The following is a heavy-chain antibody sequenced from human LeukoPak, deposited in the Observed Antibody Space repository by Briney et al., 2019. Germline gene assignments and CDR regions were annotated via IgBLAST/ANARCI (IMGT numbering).Heavy chain of an antibody. CDR3: ATRSTGVAATFDS. D-gene: IGHD2-15*01. Sequence: SETLSLTCSVSGGSISSYYWSWIRQPLGKGLEWIGYISYSGNTNYNPSLKSRVTISVDTSKNQFSLKLSSVTAADTAVYYCATRSTGVAATFDSWGQGALVTVSS. CDR2: ISYSGNT. V-gene: IGHV4-59*01. CDR1: GGSISSYY. J-gene: IGHJ4*02.